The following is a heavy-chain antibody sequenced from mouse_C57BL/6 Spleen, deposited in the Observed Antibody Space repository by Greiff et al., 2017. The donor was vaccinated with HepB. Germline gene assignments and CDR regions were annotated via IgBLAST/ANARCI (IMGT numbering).Heavy chain of an antibody. CDR2: INPGSGGT. Sequence: VQLQQSGAELVRPGTSVKVSCKASGYAFTNYLIEWVKQRPGQGLEWIGVINPGSGGTNYNEKFKGKATLTADKSSSTAYMQLSSLTSEDSAVYFGARSDYDRYFEVRGTGPTVTVSS. CDR1: GYAFTNYL. J-gene: IGHJ1*03. CDR3: ARSDYDRYFEV. V-gene: IGHV1-54*01. D-gene: IGHD2-4*01.